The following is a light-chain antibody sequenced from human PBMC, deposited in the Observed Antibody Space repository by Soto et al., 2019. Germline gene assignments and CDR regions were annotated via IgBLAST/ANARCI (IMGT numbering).Light chain of an antibody. CDR3: QQPYSTPPT. CDR1: QSISDF. Sequence: DIQMTQSPYSLSASVGDRGTITCRASQSISDFLNWYQQKPRQAPKRLNYAASTLQSGVPSRFSGSGSGTAFTLPISSLEPEDFATYYCQQPYSTPPTFGQGTKVDIK. V-gene: IGKV1-39*01. J-gene: IGKJ1*01. CDR2: AAS.